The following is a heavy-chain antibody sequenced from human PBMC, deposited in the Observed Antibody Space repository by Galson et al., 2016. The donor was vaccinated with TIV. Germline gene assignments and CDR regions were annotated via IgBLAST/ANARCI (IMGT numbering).Heavy chain of an antibody. CDR3: ARVNWARAFDY. CDR2: FNPDSGAT. J-gene: IGHJ4*02. CDR1: GYIFINYY. D-gene: IGHD7-27*01. Sequence: VKVSCKASGYIFINYYIHWVRQAPGQGLEWLGWFNPDSGATQYAQKFQGRVTMTRDTSISTAYVELRRLISDDTAVYYCARVNWARAFDYWGQGTQVTVSS. V-gene: IGHV1-2*02.